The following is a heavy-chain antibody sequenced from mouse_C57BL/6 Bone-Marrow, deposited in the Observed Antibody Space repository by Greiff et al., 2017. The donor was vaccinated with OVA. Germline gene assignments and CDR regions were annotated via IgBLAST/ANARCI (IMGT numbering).Heavy chain of an antibody. CDR1: GYTFTSYG. Sequence: QVQLQQSGAELARPGASVKLSCKASGYTFTSYGISWVKQRTGQGLEVIGEIYPRSGNTYYNEKFKGKATLTADKSSSTAYMELRSLTSEDSAVYFCARERGNYQAWFAYWGQGTLVTVSA. V-gene: IGHV1-81*01. J-gene: IGHJ3*01. CDR2: IYPRSGNT. D-gene: IGHD2-1*01. CDR3: ARERGNYQAWFAY.